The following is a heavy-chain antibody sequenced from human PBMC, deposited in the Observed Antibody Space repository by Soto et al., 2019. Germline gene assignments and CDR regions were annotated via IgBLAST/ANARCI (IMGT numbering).Heavy chain of an antibody. V-gene: IGHV3-23*01. D-gene: IGHD6-19*01. J-gene: IGHJ4*02. CDR2: IYDGNT. Sequence: GSLRLSCAASGFTFSTYAMSWVRQAPGKGLEWVSSIYDGNTYYADSVRGRFTISRDNSKNTLYLQMNSLRAEDTAVYYCAKVQVLRIAVAGLDYWGQGTLVTVSS. CDR1: GFTFSTYA. CDR3: AKVQVLRIAVAGLDY.